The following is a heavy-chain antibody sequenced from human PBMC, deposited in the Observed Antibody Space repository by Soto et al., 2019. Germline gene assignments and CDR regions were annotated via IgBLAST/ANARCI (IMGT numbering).Heavy chain of an antibody. CDR1: GYTIRSYG. Sequence: PGGSKRLSCAASGYTIRSYGMHWVRKAPGKGLERVAVISYAGSNIYYADSVKGRFTISRDNSKNTLYLHLNSLRAEDSAVFYCARDSSEWGMVGLFDYWVQGTPVIVSS. CDR2: ISYAGSNI. V-gene: IGHV3-30*03. D-gene: IGHD2-8*02. CDR3: ARDSSEWGMVGLFDY. J-gene: IGHJ4*02.